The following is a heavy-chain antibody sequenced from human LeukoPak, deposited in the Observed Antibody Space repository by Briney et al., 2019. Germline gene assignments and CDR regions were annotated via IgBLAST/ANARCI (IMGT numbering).Heavy chain of an antibody. V-gene: IGHV3-7*01. Sequence: GGSLRLSCAASKFTFNNYWMSWVRQAPGKGLEWVANINQDGSEKYYVDSVKGRFTISRDNAKNSVYLQMNSLRAGDTAVYYCARETYHFDSSGYYASWGQGTLVTVSS. J-gene: IGHJ5*02. CDR3: ARETYHFDSSGYYAS. CDR2: INQDGSEK. D-gene: IGHD3-22*01. CDR1: KFTFNNYW.